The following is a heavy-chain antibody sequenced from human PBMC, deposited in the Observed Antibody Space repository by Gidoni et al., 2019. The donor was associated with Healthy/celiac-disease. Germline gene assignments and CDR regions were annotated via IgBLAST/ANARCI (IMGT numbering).Heavy chain of an antibody. CDR2: INHSGST. CDR1: GGSFSGYY. J-gene: IGHJ6*03. Sequence: QVQLQQWGAGLLKPSETLSLTCAVYGGSFSGYYWSWIRQPPGKGLEWIGEINHSGSTNYNPSLKSRVTISVDTSKNQFSLKLSSVTAADTAVYYCARGGPTKDYMDVWGKGTTVTVSS. CDR3: ARGGPTKDYMDV. V-gene: IGHV4-34*01.